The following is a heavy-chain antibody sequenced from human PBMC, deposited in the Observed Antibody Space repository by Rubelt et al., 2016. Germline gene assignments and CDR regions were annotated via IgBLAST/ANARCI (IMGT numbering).Heavy chain of an antibody. J-gene: IGHJ3*02. CDR1: GFTFSDFF. CDR2: ISDRGTDT. Sequence: EHWLGGVRPGGSLRLSCAGSGFTFSDFFMSWVRQAPGKGLELISWISDRGTDTYFADSVKGRFTISRDNAKNSLNLQVSSLRVEGTAVYYCARDGEDGWDAFDIWGQGTMVTVSS. CDR3: ARDGEDGWDAFDI. D-gene: IGHD5-24*01. V-gene: IGHV3-11*04.